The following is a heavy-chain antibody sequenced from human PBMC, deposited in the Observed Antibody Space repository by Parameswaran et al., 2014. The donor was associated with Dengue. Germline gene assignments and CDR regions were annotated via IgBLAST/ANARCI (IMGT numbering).Heavy chain of an antibody. CDR3: ARVGSYSSGWYLGY. D-gene: IGHD6-19*01. J-gene: IGHJ4*02. Sequence: VRQAPGKGLEWIGYIYYSGSTNYNPSLKSRVTISVDTSKNQFSLKLSSVTAADTAVYYCARVGSYSSGWYLGYWGQGTLVTVSS. V-gene: IGHV4-59*01. CDR2: IYYSGST.